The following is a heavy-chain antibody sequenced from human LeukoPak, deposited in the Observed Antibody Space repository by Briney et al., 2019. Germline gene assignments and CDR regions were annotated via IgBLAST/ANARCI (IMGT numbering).Heavy chain of an antibody. J-gene: IGHJ4*02. CDR2: IYHSGST. Sequence: SETLSLTCAVYGGSLSGYYWSWIRQPPGKGLEWIGYIYHSGSTYYNPSLKSRVTISVDRSKNQFSLKLSSVTAADTAVYYCARSWNDVAYFDYWGQGTLVTVSS. V-gene: IGHV4-30-2*01. D-gene: IGHD1-1*01. CDR3: ARSWNDVAYFDY. CDR1: GGSLSGYY.